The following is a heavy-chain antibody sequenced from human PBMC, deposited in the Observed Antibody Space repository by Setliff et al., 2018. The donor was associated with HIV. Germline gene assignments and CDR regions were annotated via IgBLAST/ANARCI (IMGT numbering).Heavy chain of an antibody. CDR3: VRDLWLVAD. CDR1: GFMSSDFW. CDR2: ITYDGSET. D-gene: IGHD6-19*01. V-gene: IGHV3-30*03. Sequence: PGGSLRLSCATSGFMSSDFWMSWVRQGPGKGLEWVSFITYDGSETSYADSVKGRFIISRDNSKMTLHLQMKSLRNEDTAVYYCVRDLWLVADWGQGTLVTVSS. J-gene: IGHJ4*02.